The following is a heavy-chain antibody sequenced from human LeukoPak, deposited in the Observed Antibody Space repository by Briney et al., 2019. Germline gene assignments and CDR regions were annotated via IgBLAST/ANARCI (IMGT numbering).Heavy chain of an antibody. D-gene: IGHD6-13*01. CDR3: ARRLRGSSPTRAFDI. V-gene: IGHV4-34*01. Sequence: PSETLSLTCAVYGGSFSGYYWSWIRQPPGKGLEWIGEINHSGSTNYNPSLKSRVTISVDTSKNQFSLKLSSVTAADTAVYYCARRLRGSSPTRAFDIWGQGTMVTVSS. CDR1: GGSFSGYY. J-gene: IGHJ3*02. CDR2: INHSGST.